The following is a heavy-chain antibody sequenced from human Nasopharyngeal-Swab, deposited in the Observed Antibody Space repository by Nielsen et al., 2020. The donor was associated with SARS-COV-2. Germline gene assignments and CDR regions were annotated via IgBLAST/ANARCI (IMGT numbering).Heavy chain of an antibody. Sequence: GSLRLSCTVSGGSISSSTYYWAWIRQPPGKGLEWIGSIYYGGSTYYNPSLKSQVTISVDTSKNQFSLKLSSVTAADTAVYYCATLSSSWYEYYFDYWGQGTLVTVSS. V-gene: IGHV4-39*01. D-gene: IGHD6-13*01. CDR3: ATLSSSWYEYYFDY. CDR2: IYYGGST. CDR1: GGSISSSTYY. J-gene: IGHJ4*02.